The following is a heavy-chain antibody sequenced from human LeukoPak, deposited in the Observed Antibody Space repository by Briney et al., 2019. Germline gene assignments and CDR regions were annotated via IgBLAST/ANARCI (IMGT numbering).Heavy chain of an antibody. V-gene: IGHV4-59*01. J-gene: IGHJ5*02. CDR2: IYYSGST. CDR1: GGSISSYY. CDR3: ARSRGYSPKYYYDSSGYYYWFDP. Sequence: SQTLSLTCTVSGGSISSYYWSWIRQPPGKGLEWIGYIYYSGSTNYNPSLKSRVTISVDTSKNQFSLKLSSVTAADTAVYYCARSRGYSPKYYYDSSGYYYWFDPWGQGTLVTVSS. D-gene: IGHD3-22*01.